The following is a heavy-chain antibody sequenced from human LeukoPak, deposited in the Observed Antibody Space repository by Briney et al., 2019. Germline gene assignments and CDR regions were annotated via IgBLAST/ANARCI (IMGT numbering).Heavy chain of an antibody. Sequence: GGSLRLSCAASGFTFSSYWMSWVRQAPGKGLEWVANIKQDGSEKYYVDSVKGRFTISRDNAKNSLYLQMNSLRAEDTAVYYCARDLDSSGWYLGENWFDPWGQGTLVTVSS. D-gene: IGHD6-19*01. CDR3: ARDLDSSGWYLGENWFDP. CDR1: GFTFSSYW. CDR2: IKQDGSEK. V-gene: IGHV3-7*01. J-gene: IGHJ5*02.